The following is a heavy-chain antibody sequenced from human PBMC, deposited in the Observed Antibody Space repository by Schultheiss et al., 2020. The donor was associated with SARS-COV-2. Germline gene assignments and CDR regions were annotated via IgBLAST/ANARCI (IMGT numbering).Heavy chain of an antibody. CDR1: GGSISSSSYY. CDR3: ARDTGPPPRWGSYRYGWFDP. CDR2: IYTSGST. V-gene: IGHV4-39*07. J-gene: IGHJ5*02. Sequence: SETLSLTCTVSGGSISSSSYYWGWIRQPPGKGLEWIGSIYTSGSTNYNPSLKSRVTMSVDTSKNQFSLKLSSVTAADTAVYYCARDTGPPPRWGSYRYGWFDPWGQGTLVTVSS. D-gene: IGHD3-16*02.